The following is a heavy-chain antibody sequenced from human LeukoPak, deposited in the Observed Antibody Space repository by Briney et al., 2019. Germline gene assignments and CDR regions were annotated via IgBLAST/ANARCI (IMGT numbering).Heavy chain of an antibody. D-gene: IGHD3-22*01. CDR1: GFTFSSYW. J-gene: IGHJ4*02. Sequence: GGSLRLSCAASGFTFSSYWKSWVRQAPGKGLEWVSSISSISSSYIYYADSVKGRFTISRDNARNSLYLQMNSLRAEDTAVYYCARDRDHGGGYYWVEYYDYWGQGTLVTVSS. CDR3: ARDRDHGGGYYWVEYYDY. V-gene: IGHV3-21*01. CDR2: ISSISSSYI.